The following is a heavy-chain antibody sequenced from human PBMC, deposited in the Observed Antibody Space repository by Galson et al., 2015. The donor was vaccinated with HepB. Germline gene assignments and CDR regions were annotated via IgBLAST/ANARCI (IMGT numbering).Heavy chain of an antibody. CDR3: ASRYYYDSSGYYFY. CDR2: IYYSGST. V-gene: IGHV4-39*01. D-gene: IGHD3-22*01. J-gene: IGHJ4*02. CDR1: GGSISSSSYY. Sequence: LSLTCTVSGGSISSSSYYWGWIRQPPGKGLEWIGSIYYSGSTYYNPSLKSRVTISVDTSKNQFSLKLSSVTAADTAVYYCASRYYYDSSGYYFYWGQGTLVTVSS.